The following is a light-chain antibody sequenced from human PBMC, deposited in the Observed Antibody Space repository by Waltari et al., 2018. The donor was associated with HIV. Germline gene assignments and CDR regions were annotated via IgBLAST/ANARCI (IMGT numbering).Light chain of an antibody. Sequence: IVVTQSPGTLSLSPGESTTPSCWASQSVRSASLAWYQQKPGQAPRLLIYGASSRSTGIPDRFSGSGAVTDFILTISRLEPEDFAVYYCQQYAASPLTFGGGTKVEIK. CDR3: QQYAASPLT. J-gene: IGKJ4*01. CDR1: QSVRSAS. V-gene: IGKV3-20*01. CDR2: GAS.